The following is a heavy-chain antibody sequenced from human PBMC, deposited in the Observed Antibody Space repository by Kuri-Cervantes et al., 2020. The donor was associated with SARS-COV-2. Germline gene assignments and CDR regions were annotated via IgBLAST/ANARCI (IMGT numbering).Heavy chain of an antibody. D-gene: IGHD3-9*01. Sequence: ESLKIPCSVSGGSISSSGHYWGWVRQPPGKGLEWIGSIYFSGSTYYTPSLKSRVTISVDTSKNQFSLKLTSVTATDTAVYYCGRQASDWHIDYWGQGTLVTVSS. J-gene: IGHJ4*02. CDR3: GRQASDWHIDY. V-gene: IGHV4-39*01. CDR1: GGSISSSGHY. CDR2: IYFSGST.